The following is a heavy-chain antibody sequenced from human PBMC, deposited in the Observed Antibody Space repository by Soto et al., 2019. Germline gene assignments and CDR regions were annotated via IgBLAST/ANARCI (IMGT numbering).Heavy chain of an antibody. CDR1: GYKFTTYF. Sequence: ASVRVSCKASGYKFTTYFIHCVRQPPGQGLEWMGMIHPSGDTGYAQKFRGRVTMTIDTSTTTAYMELRNLTSEDTAVYFSVRGYCTTSPCSGDFQFWGQGTLVTVSS. D-gene: IGHD2-15*01. CDR3: VRGYCTTSPCSGDFQF. CDR2: IHPSGDT. J-gene: IGHJ1*01. V-gene: IGHV1-46*01.